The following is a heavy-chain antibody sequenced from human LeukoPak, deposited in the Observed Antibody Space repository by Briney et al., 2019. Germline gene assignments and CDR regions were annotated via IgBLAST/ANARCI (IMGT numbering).Heavy chain of an antibody. CDR1: GYTFTSYD. J-gene: IGHJ5*02. CDR2: MNPNSGNT. D-gene: IGHD6-19*01. Sequence: ASVKVSCKASGYTFTSYDINWVRQATGQGLEWMGWMNPNSGNTGYAQKYQGRVTMTRNTSISTAYMELSSLRSEDTAVYYCARSAQWLSNWFDPWGQGTLVTVSS. CDR3: ARSAQWLSNWFDP. V-gene: IGHV1-8*01.